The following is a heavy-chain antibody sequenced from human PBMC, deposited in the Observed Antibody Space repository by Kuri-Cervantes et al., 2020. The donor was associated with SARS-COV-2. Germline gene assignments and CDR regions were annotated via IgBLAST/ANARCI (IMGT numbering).Heavy chain of an antibody. Sequence: SVKVSCKASGGTFSSYAISWVRQAPGQGLEWMGRIIPILGTANYAQKFQGRVTITADKSTSTAYMELSSLRSEDTAVYYCARVGYDFWSGPNWFDPWGQGTRVTVSS. D-gene: IGHD3-3*01. CDR2: IIPILGTA. V-gene: IGHV1-69*04. CDR1: GGTFSSYA. CDR3: ARVGYDFWSGPNWFDP. J-gene: IGHJ5*02.